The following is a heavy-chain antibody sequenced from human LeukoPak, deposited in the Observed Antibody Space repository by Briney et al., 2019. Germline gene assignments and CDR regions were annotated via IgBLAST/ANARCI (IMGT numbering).Heavy chain of an antibody. CDR1: GFTFSTYA. J-gene: IGHJ4*02. CDR3: ATGGASGNYFDY. V-gene: IGHV3-30-3*01. Sequence: GGSLRLSCAASGFTFSTYAMHWVRQAPGKGLEWVAVISYDGSNKYYADSVKGRFTISRDNSKNTLYLQMNSLRAEDTAVYYCATGGASGNYFDYWGQGTLVSVSS. D-gene: IGHD1-14*01. CDR2: ISYDGSNK.